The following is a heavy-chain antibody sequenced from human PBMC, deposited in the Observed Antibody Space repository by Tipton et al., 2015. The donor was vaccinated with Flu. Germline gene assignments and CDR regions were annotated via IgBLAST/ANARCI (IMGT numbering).Heavy chain of an antibody. J-gene: IGHJ2*01. CDR2: ITSNTYGGKT. D-gene: IGHD3-9*01. CDR3: TRDISWYFDV. CDR1: GFTFGIYA. Sequence: SLRLSCTASGFTFGIYAVNWVRQAPGKGLEWVGFITSNTYGGKTEYAASVKGRFTVSRDDSKSIAYLQMNSLKTDDTAVYYCTRDISWYFDVWGRGTLVAVSS. V-gene: IGHV3-49*04.